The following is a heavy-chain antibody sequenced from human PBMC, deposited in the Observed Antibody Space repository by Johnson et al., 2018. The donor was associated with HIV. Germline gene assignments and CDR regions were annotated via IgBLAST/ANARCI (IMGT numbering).Heavy chain of an antibody. CDR1: RFTFSDYY. J-gene: IGHJ3*02. V-gene: IGHV3-30*02. CDR3: ARERVVATITDAFDI. D-gene: IGHD5-12*01. CDR2: IRYDGTNK. Sequence: QVQLVESGGGLVKPGGSLRLSCAASRFTFSDYYMSWIRQTPGKGLEWVAFIRYDGTNKHFADSVKGRFTISRDNSKNTLYLQMNSLRAEDTAVYYCARERVVATITDAFDIWGQGTMVTVSS.